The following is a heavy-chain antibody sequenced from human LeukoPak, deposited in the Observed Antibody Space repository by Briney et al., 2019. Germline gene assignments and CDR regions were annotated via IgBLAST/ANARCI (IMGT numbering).Heavy chain of an antibody. V-gene: IGHV4-59*01. D-gene: IGHD4-17*01. CDR2: IYYSGST. J-gene: IGHJ4*02. Sequence: SETLSLTCTVSGGSISSYYWSWIRQPPGKGLEWIGYIYYSGSTNYNPSLKSRVTISVDTSKNQFSLKLSSVTAADTAVYYCASLDYGDCLFDYWGQGTLATVSS. CDR1: GGSISSYY. CDR3: ASLDYGDCLFDY.